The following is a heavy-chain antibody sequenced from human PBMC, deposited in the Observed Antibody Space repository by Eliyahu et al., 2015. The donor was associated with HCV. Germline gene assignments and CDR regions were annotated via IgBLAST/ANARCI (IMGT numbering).Heavy chain of an antibody. V-gene: IGHV3-15*01. D-gene: IGHD3-10*01. CDR1: GFTFSKAW. J-gene: IGHJ6*03. Sequence: EVQLVESGGGLVKPGGSLRLXCAASGFTFSKAWMXWVRQAPGKGLVVIGRIKSKTDGGTTDYAAPVKGRFTISRDDSKSTLYLQMNSLKTEDTAVYYCTTGAPGGFDYYLDVWGQGTTVTVSS. CDR3: TTGAPGGFDYYLDV. CDR2: IKSKTDGGTT.